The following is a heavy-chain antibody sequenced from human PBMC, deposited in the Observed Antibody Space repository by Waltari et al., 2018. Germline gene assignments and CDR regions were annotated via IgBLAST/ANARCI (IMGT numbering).Heavy chain of an antibody. CDR3: ARGIWQQLAHFDS. Sequence: QLHLQLSGPGLVKPSETLSLTCAVSGTSVTTTNYFWGWIRQPPGKGLEWIGRIYFTGSTDYNPSLKSRVTISIDTPTNQFSLNLRSVTAADTAVYYCARGIWQQLAHFDSWGQGTLVTVSS. V-gene: IGHV4-39*01. D-gene: IGHD6-13*01. CDR2: IYFTGST. J-gene: IGHJ4*02. CDR1: GTSVTTTNYF.